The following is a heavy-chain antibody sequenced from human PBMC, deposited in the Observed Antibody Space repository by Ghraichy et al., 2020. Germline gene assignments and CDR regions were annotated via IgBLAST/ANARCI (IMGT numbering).Heavy chain of an antibody. CDR1: GFTFSSYA. J-gene: IGHJ4*02. Sequence: LSLTCAASGFTFSSYAMHWVRQAPGKGLEWVAVISYDGSNKYYADSVKGRFTISRDNSKNTLYLQMNSLRAEDTAVYYCARDEPPYSYGYMGYWGQGTLVTVSS. CDR2: ISYDGSNK. CDR3: ARDEPPYSYGYMGY. V-gene: IGHV3-30-3*01. D-gene: IGHD5-18*01.